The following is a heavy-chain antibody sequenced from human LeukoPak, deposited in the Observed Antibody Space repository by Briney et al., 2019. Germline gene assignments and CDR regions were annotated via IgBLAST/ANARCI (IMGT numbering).Heavy chain of an antibody. CDR2: ISSTGTTI. Sequence: GSLRLSFAASGFPFSSYEMNWVRQAPGKGLAWVSYISSTGTTIYYADSVKGRFTISRDNAKNSLYLQMNSLRAEDTAVYYCARDIRGLGSCFDYWGQGTLVTVSS. J-gene: IGHJ4*02. CDR1: GFPFSSYE. CDR3: ARDIRGLGSCFDY. D-gene: IGHD3-10*01. V-gene: IGHV3-48*03.